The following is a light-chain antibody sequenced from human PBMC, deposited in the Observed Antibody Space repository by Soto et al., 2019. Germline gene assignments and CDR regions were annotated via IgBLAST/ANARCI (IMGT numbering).Light chain of an antibody. V-gene: IGLV7-43*01. J-gene: IGLJ3*02. CDR2: RTS. CDR1: NVAVTSDYY. CDR3: VLLYGGAWV. Sequence: QAVVTQEPSLTVSPGGTVTLTCALTNVAVTSDYYPNWFQRKPGQALRTLIYRTSNKHSWTPARFSGSLLGGKAALTLSGVQPEDEADYYCVLLYGGAWVFGGGTKLTVL.